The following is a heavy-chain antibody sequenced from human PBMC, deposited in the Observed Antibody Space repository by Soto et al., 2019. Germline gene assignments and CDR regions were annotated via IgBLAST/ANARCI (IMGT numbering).Heavy chain of an antibody. V-gene: IGHV1-18*01. CDR1: GYTFTNFG. Sequence: GASVKVSCKTSGYTFTNFGLSWVRQAPGQGLEWMGWISAYNGNTNYAQNFQGRVTMTTDTSTSTAYMELRSLRSDDTAVYYCARSNGDYGDYWSQGTLVTVSS. CDR3: ARSNGDYGDY. D-gene: IGHD4-17*01. CDR2: ISAYNGNT. J-gene: IGHJ4*02.